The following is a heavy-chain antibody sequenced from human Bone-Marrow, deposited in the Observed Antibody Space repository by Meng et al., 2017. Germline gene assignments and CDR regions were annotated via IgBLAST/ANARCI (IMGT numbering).Heavy chain of an antibody. J-gene: IGHJ4*02. Sequence: ASVKVSCKASGYTFTSYGISWVRQAPGQGLEWMGWISAYNGNTNYAQKLQGRVTMTTDTSTSTAYMELSSLRSDDTAVYYCARDRAPYLEFDYWGQGTLVTVSS. D-gene: IGHD2/OR15-2a*01. CDR1: GYTFTSYG. CDR3: ARDRAPYLEFDY. V-gene: IGHV1-18*01. CDR2: ISAYNGNT.